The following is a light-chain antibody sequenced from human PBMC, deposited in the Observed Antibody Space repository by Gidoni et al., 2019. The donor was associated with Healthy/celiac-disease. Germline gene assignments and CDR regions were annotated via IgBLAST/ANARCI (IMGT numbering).Light chain of an antibody. CDR1: QSVSSY. CDR3: QQHSNWPPSIT. V-gene: IGKV3-11*01. Sequence: EIVLTQSPATLSLSPGERATLSCRASQSVSSYLAWYQQKPGQAPRLLIYDASNRATGIPARFSGSGSGTDFALTISSLEPEDFAVYYCQQHSNWPPSITFGQGTQLEIK. CDR2: DAS. J-gene: IGKJ5*01.